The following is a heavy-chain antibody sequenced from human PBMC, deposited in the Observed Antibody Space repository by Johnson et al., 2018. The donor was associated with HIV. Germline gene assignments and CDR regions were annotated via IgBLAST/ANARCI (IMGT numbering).Heavy chain of an antibody. J-gene: IGHJ3*02. V-gene: IGHV3-30*14. CDR3: ARVAGTNEDYYDSSGPDAFDI. Sequence: QMLLVESGGGVVQPGRSLRLSCAASGFTFSSYAMHWVRQAPGKGLEWVAVISYDGSNKYYADSVKGRFTISRDNSKNTLYLQMNSLRAEDTAVYYCARVAGTNEDYYDSSGPDAFDIWGQGTMVTVSS. CDR2: ISYDGSNK. D-gene: IGHD3-22*01. CDR1: GFTFSSYA.